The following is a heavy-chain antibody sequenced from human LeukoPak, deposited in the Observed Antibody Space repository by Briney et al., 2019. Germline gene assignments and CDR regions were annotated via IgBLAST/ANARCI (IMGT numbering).Heavy chain of an antibody. D-gene: IGHD3-22*01. CDR2: IYRGGST. V-gene: IGHV3-66*04. CDR1: GFTVGSNY. CDR3: ARLSANSSAYFFDY. J-gene: IGHJ4*02. Sequence: GGSLRLSCAASGFTVGSNYMSWVRQAPGKGLEWGSIIYRGGSTNYADSVKGRFTISRDTSKNTLYLQMNSLRAEDTAVYYYARLSANSSAYFFDYWGQGTLVTVSS.